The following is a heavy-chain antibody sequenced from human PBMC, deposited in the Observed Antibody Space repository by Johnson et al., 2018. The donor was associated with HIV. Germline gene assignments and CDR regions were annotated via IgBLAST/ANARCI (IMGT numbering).Heavy chain of an antibody. CDR3: ARETSSDYYDSSGYYSHDAFEI. CDR1: GFTVSSNY. CDR2: IYSGGST. V-gene: IGHV3-53*01. Sequence: VQLVESGGGLIQPGGSLRLSCAASGFTVSSNYMSWVRQAPGKGLEWVSVIYSGGSTYYADSVKGRFTISRDTSKNTLYLQMNSLRAEDTAVYYCARETSSDYYDSSGYYSHDAFEIWGQGTMVTVSS. D-gene: IGHD3-22*01. J-gene: IGHJ3*02.